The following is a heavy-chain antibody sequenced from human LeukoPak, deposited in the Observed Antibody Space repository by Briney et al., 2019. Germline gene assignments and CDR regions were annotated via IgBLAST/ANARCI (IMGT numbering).Heavy chain of an antibody. J-gene: IGHJ4*02. D-gene: IGHD3-10*01. CDR3: ARSDYFAKFGEHYDY. CDR2: ISSSGSTI. Sequence: GGSLRLSCAASGFTFSSYWMSWVRQAPGKGLEWVSYISSSGSTIYYADSVKGRFTISRDNAKKSLYLQMNSLRAEDTAVYYCARSDYFAKFGEHYDYWGQGTLVTVSS. CDR1: GFTFSSYW. V-gene: IGHV3-48*04.